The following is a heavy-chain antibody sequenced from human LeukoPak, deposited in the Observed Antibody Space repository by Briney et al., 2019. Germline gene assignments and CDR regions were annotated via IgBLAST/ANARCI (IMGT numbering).Heavy chain of an antibody. J-gene: IGHJ4*02. D-gene: IGHD5-18*01. Sequence: PSETLSLTCTVSGGSISGGDYYWSWIRQPPGEGLEWIGYMYDTVNTKDNPSLTSRLTLSADTSKNQFSLRLGSVTAADTAVYYCATIKRGYPYGYFDFWGQGILVTVSS. CDR1: GGSISGGDYY. V-gene: IGHV4-61*08. CDR2: MYDTVNT. CDR3: ATIKRGYPYGYFDF.